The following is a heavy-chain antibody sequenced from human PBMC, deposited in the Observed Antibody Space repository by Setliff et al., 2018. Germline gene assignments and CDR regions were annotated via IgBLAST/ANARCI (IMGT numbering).Heavy chain of an antibody. D-gene: IGHD4-17*01. CDR3: ARAGDAATNRKGVFEF. CDR2: INTHNGDT. Sequence: ASVKVSCKASGYTFISYGISWVRQAPGQGLEWMGYINTHNGDTYYAQKLQVRVTMTTDTSTSTIYMELASLISEDTAVYYCARAGDAATNRKGVFEFWGQGTLVTVSS. J-gene: IGHJ4*02. CDR1: GYTFISYG. V-gene: IGHV1-18*01.